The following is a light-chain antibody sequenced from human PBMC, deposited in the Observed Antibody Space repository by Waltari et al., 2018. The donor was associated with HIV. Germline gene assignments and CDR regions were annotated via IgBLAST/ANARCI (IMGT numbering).Light chain of an antibody. V-gene: IGKV1-5*03. CDR1: QSISSW. CDR3: QQYNDYWT. CDR2: KES. Sequence: DIQMTQSPSTLSASVGDRVTITCRASQSISSWLAWYQQKPGKAPKHLIYKESNLESGVPSRFSGSGSGTDFTLTISSLQPDDFATYYCQQYNDYWTFGQGTKVEIK. J-gene: IGKJ1*01.